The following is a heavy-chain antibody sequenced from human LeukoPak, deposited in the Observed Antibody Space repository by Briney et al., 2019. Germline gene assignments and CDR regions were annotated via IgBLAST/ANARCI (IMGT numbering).Heavy chain of an antibody. J-gene: IGHJ4*02. CDR2: ISAYNGNT. D-gene: IGHD2-21*02. CDR1: GYTFTSYG. CDR3: ASTIHCGGDCPFEY. Sequence: ASVKVSCKASGYTFTSYGISWVRQAPGQGLEWMGCISAYNGNTNYAQKLQGRVTMTTDTSTSTAYIELRSLRCDDTAVYYCASTIHCGGDCPFEYWGQGTLVTVSS. V-gene: IGHV1-18*01.